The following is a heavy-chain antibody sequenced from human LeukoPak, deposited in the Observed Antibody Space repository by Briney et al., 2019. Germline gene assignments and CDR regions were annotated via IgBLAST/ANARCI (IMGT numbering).Heavy chain of an antibody. CDR2: VYDGGTT. CDR1: GFTFSGHS. J-gene: IGHJ4*02. D-gene: IGHD3-22*01. Sequence: GGSLRLSCAASGFTFSGHSMSWVRQAPGKGLEWVSFVYDGGTTAYADSVKGRFTISRDNSKTTLYIEMNSLRAEDTAVYYCARWECSSAYYYYDFWGQGTLVTVSS. V-gene: IGHV3-66*01. CDR3: ARWECSSAYYYYDF.